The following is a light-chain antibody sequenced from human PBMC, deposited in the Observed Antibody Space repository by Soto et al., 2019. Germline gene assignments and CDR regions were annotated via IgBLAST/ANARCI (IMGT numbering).Light chain of an antibody. CDR1: QSVDDN. CDR3: QQYNKWPLT. J-gene: IGKJ4*01. V-gene: IGKV3-15*01. CDR2: GTY. Sequence: EIVMTQSPATLSVSPGERATLSCRASQSVDDNLAWYQQKPGQAPRLLIYGTYIRSTDFPARFSGSGSETEFTLTIGSLQSEDFAVYYCQQYNKWPLTFGGGTRVEIK.